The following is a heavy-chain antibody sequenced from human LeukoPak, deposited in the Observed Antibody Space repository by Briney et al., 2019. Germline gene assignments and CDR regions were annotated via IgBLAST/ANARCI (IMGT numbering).Heavy chain of an antibody. V-gene: IGHV1-8*02. CDR1: GYAFTGYY. Sequence: SVKVSCKTSGYAFTGYYIHWVRQAPGQGLEWMGWMNPVSGNAGSAQKFQGRVTLTRDTSISTAYMELSSLRSDDTAFYYCARAPMGAAALYWGQGTLVTVSS. D-gene: IGHD6-13*01. J-gene: IGHJ4*02. CDR3: ARAPMGAAALY. CDR2: MNPVSGNA.